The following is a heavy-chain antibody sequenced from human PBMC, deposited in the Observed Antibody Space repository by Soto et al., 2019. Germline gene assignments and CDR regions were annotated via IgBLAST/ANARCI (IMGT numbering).Heavy chain of an antibody. CDR3: ARARRITIFGVVIYNWFDP. V-gene: IGHV4-61*01. J-gene: IGHJ5*02. CDR1: GGSVSSGSYY. Sequence: QVQLQESGPGLVKPSETLSLTCTVSGGSVSSGSYYWSWIRQPPGKGLEWIGYIYYSGSTNYNPSLKRRVTISVDTSKHQFSLKLSSVTAADTAVYYCARARRITIFGVVIYNWFDPWGQGTLVTVSS. D-gene: IGHD3-3*01. CDR2: IYYSGST.